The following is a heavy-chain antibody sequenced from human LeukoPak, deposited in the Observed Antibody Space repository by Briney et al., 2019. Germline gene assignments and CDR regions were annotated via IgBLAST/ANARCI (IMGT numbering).Heavy chain of an antibody. V-gene: IGHV3-15*01. J-gene: IGHJ4*02. CDR3: TTVDGSGSYRIDY. CDR1: GFTFSNAW. CDR2: IKSKTDGGTT. Sequence: GGSLRLSCAASGFTFSNAWMSWVRQAPGKGLEWVGRIKSKTDGGTTDYAAPVKGRFTISRDDSKNTLYLQMNSLKTEDTAVYYCTTVDGSGSYRIDYWGQGTLVTVSS. D-gene: IGHD3-10*01.